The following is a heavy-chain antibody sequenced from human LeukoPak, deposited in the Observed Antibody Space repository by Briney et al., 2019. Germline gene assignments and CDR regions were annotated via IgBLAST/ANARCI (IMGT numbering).Heavy chain of an antibody. CDR2: INHSGNT. CDR3: ASLVEMDYYFDY. CDR1: GGSFSGYY. V-gene: IGHV4-34*01. J-gene: IGHJ4*02. Sequence: PSETLSLTCAVYGGSFSGYYWSWIRQPPGKGLEWIGEINHSGNTNYNPSLKSRVTISVDTSKNQFSLKLSSVTAADTAVCYCASLVEMDYYFDYWGQGTLVTVSS. D-gene: IGHD5-24*01.